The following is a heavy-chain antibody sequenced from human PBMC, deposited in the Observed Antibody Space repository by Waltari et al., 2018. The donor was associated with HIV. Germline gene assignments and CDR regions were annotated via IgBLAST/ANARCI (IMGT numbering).Heavy chain of an antibody. Sequence: EVQLVESGGGLVQPGGSLRLSCAASGFTFSGYWMSWGRQAPGKGLEWVANIKEDGGLEYYVDSVKGRFTISRDNPKNLLFLQMNSLRVEDTAVYYCVRDGPFVDVEYLGQGTLVTVSS. CDR2: IKEDGGLE. J-gene: IGHJ4*02. CDR1: GFTFSGYW. CDR3: VRDGPFVDVEY. D-gene: IGHD5-12*01. V-gene: IGHV3-7*01.